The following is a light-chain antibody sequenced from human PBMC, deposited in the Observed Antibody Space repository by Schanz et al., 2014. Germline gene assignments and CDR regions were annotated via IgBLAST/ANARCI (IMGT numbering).Light chain of an antibody. CDR1: TSDAGGYIS. Sequence: QSALTQPASVSGSPGQSITISCTATTSDAGGYISVSWYRQHSGQAPKLMIYDVINRPSGVSNRFSGSKSGNTASLTISGLQAEDEADYYCSSYTSSLVLFGGGTKLTVL. CDR2: DVI. V-gene: IGLV2-14*01. J-gene: IGLJ2*01. CDR3: SSYTSSLVL.